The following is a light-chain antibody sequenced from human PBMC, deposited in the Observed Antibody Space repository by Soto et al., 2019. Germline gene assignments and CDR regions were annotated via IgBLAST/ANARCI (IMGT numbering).Light chain of an antibody. CDR3: QSYDSSLRGV. Sequence: QSVLTQPPSVSGAPGQRVTISCTGSSSNIGAGYDVHWYQQLPGTAPKLLIFNNNNRPSGVPDRFSGSKSGTSPSLAITGLQAEDEADYYCQSYDSSLRGVFGGGTKLTVL. CDR1: SSNIGAGYD. V-gene: IGLV1-40*01. CDR2: NNN. J-gene: IGLJ3*02.